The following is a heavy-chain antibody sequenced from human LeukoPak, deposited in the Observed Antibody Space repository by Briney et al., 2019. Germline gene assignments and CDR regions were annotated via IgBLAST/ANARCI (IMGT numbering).Heavy chain of an antibody. Sequence: GGSLRLSCAASGFTFSSYGMHWVRQAPGKGLEWVGFIASETYGGTAEYAASVKGRFTISRGDSKSIAYLQMNSLKTEDTAVYYCTRDQTPYYWGQGTLVTVSS. V-gene: IGHV3-49*04. CDR3: TRDQTPYY. CDR2: IASETYGGTA. J-gene: IGHJ4*02. CDR1: GFTFSSYG.